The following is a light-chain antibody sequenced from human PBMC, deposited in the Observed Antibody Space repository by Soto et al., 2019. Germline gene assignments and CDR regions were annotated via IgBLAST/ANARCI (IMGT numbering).Light chain of an antibody. J-gene: IGLJ1*01. V-gene: IGLV2-14*01. Sequence: QSAQTQPASVSGSPGQSITISCTGTSSDVGGYNYASWYQQHPGKAPKLMIYDVSNRPSGVSNRFSGSKSGNTASLTISGLQADDDADYYCISFTSSTTLYVFGTGTKVTVL. CDR1: SSDVGGYNY. CDR3: ISFTSSTTLYV. CDR2: DVS.